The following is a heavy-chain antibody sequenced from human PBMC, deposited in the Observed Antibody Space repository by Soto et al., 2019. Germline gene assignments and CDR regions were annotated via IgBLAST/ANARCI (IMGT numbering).Heavy chain of an antibody. CDR2: INHSGST. V-gene: IGHV4-34*01. J-gene: IGHJ6*02. CDR1: GGSFSGYY. D-gene: IGHD1-26*01. Sequence: QVQLQQWGAGLLKPSETLSLTCAVYGGSFSGYYWSWIRQPPGKGLEWIGEINHSGSTNYNPSLKSRATISVDTSKNQFSLKLSSVTAADTAVYYCARTTLYGMDVLCQGTTVTVSS. CDR3: ARTTLYGMDV.